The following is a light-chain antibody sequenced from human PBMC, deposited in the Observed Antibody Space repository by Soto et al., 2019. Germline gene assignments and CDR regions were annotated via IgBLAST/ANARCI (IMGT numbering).Light chain of an antibody. V-gene: IGLV2-14*01. CDR1: SSDVGGYNY. CDR3: SSYTSSSTFYV. Sequence: QSVLTQPASVSGSPGQSITISCTGTSSDVGGYNYVSWYQQHPGKAPKLMIYEVSNRPSGVSNRFSGSKSGNTASLTISGLQAEDEADYYCSSYTSSSTFYVVGTGTKV. CDR2: EVS. J-gene: IGLJ1*01.